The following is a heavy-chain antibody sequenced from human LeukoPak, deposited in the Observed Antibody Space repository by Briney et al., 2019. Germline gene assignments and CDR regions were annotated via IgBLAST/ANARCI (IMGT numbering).Heavy chain of an antibody. CDR2: MNPNSGNT. D-gene: IGHD6-13*01. Sequence: ASVKVSCKASGYTFTSYDINWVRQATGQGLEWMGWMNPNSGNTGYAQKFQGRVTITRNTSISTAYMELSSLRSEDTAVYYCARGWGIAAAELFDYWGQGTLVTVSS. CDR1: GYTFTSYD. CDR3: ARGWGIAAAELFDY. J-gene: IGHJ4*02. V-gene: IGHV1-8*03.